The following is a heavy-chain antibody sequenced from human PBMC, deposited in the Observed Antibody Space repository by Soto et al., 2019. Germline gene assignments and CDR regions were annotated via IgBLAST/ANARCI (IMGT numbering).Heavy chain of an antibody. J-gene: IGHJ4*02. V-gene: IGHV4-59*01. D-gene: IGHD3-10*01. CDR3: AGRDYYIDY. CDR2: IYYSGST. Sequence: PSETLSLTCTVSGGSISSYYWSWIRQPPGKGLEWIGYIYYSGSTNYNPSLKSRVTISVDTSKNQFSLKLSSVTAADTAVYYCAGRDYYIDYWGQGTLVTVSS. CDR1: GGSISSYY.